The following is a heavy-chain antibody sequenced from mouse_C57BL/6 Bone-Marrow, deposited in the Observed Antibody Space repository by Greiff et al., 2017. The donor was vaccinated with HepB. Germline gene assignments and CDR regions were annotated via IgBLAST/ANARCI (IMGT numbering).Heavy chain of an antibody. Sequence: QVHVKQSGPELVKPGASVKISCKASGYAFSSSWMNWVKQRPGKGLEWIGRIYPGDGDTNYNGKFKGKATLTADKSSSTAYMQLSSLTSEDSAVYVCARWDDGYYGAYWGQGTLVTVSA. CDR1: GYAFSSSW. D-gene: IGHD2-3*01. V-gene: IGHV1-82*01. CDR3: ARWDDGYYGAY. J-gene: IGHJ3*01. CDR2: IYPGDGDT.